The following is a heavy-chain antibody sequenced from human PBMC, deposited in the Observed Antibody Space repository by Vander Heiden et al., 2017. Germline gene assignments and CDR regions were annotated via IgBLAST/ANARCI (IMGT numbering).Heavy chain of an antibody. J-gene: IGHJ4*02. CDR1: GFTFSSYA. V-gene: IGHV3-30-3*01. Sequence: QVQLVESGGGVVQPGRSLRLSCLAPGFTFSSYAMHWVRQAPGKGLEWVAVISYDGSNKYYADSVKGRFTISRDNSKNTLYLQMNSLRAEDTAVYYCARDGRDYASDYWGQGTLVTVSS. D-gene: IGHD2-15*01. CDR2: ISYDGSNK. CDR3: ARDGRDYASDY.